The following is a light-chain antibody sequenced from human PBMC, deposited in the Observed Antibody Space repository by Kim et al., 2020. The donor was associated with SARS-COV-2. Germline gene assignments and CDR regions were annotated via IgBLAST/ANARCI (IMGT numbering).Light chain of an antibody. CDR1: QIVSSY. CDR2: DAS. V-gene: IGKV3-11*01. CDR3: QQRSNWPGT. J-gene: IGKJ4*01. Sequence: LSQGERAPLACRASQIVSSYFAWYQQKPGQAPSLLIYDASNRATGIPARFSGSGSGTDFTLTISSLEPEDFAVYDCQQRSNWPGTFGGGTKVDIK.